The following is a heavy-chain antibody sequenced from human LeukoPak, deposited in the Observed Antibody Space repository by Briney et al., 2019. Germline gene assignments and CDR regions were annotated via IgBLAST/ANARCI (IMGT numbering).Heavy chain of an antibody. Sequence: ASVKVSCKASGYTFTGYYMHWLRQAPGQGLEWMGRINPNSGGTNYAQKFQGRVTMTRDTSISTAYMELSRLRSDDTAVYYCASEPRGYYDSSGYYRQADYWGQGTLVTASS. D-gene: IGHD3-22*01. CDR2: INPNSGGT. J-gene: IGHJ4*02. CDR1: GYTFTGYY. V-gene: IGHV1-2*06. CDR3: ASEPRGYYDSSGYYRQADY.